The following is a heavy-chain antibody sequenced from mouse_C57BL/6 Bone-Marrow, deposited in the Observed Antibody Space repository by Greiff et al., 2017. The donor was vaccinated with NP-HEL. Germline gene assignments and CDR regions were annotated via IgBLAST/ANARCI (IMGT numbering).Heavy chain of an antibody. Sequence: QVQLKQSGAELVKPGASVKMSCKASGYTFTSYWITWVKQRPGQGLEWIGDIYPGSGSTNYNEKFRSKATLTVDTSSSTAYMQLSSLTSEDSAVYYCARDRGYFDYWGQGTTLTVSS. CDR1: GYTFTSYW. J-gene: IGHJ2*01. CDR3: ARDRGYFDY. V-gene: IGHV1-55*01. CDR2: IYPGSGST.